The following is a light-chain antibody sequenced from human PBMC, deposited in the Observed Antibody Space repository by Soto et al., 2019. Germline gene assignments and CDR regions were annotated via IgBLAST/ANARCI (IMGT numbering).Light chain of an antibody. V-gene: IGKV3-15*01. CDR2: GAS. J-gene: IGKJ2*01. Sequence: EIVMTQSPATLSVSPGERATLSCRASQSVSSNLAWYQQKPGQAPSLLIYGASTRATAIPARFSGSGSGREFTLTISSRQSEDFSVFYCQQYNNWPPYTFGQGTKVEIK. CDR1: QSVSSN. CDR3: QQYNNWPPYT.